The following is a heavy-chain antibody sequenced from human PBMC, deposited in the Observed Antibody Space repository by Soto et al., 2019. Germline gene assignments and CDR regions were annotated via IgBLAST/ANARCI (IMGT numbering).Heavy chain of an antibody. D-gene: IGHD2-15*01. V-gene: IGHV1-69*01. CDR1: GETLNSNP. CDR3: ARKSGRDCQSGGGCFSLDV. Sequence: QVQLVQSGAEVKKPGSSLKVSCKVFGETLNSNPIGWVRQAPGQGLEWVGGIVPLSDRTNYAQELQGRVTVTADGSTSTVYMELSKLKSDDTAVYYCARKSGRDCQSGGGCFSLDVWGQGSLITVSS. J-gene: IGHJ4*02. CDR2: IVPLSDRT.